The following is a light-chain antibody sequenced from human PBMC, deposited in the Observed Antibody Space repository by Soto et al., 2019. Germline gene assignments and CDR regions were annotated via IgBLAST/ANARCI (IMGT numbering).Light chain of an antibody. CDR1: QSISSW. CDR3: QQYGSSP. Sequence: DIQMTQSPSTLSASVGDRVTITCRASQSISSWLAWYQQKPGKAPKLLIYDASSLESGVPSRFSGSGSGTEFTLTISRLEPEDFAVYYCQQYGSSPFGGGTKVDIK. V-gene: IGKV1-5*01. CDR2: DAS. J-gene: IGKJ4*01.